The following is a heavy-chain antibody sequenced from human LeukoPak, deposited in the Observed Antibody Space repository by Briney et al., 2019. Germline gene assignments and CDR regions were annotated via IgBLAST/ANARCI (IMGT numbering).Heavy chain of an antibody. J-gene: IGHJ4*02. CDR3: ARGGSFGLKANLDS. CDR1: GGTFSRYT. D-gene: IGHD3/OR15-3a*01. Sequence: ASVKVSCKASGGTFSRYTLIWVRQAPGQGLEWMGGISPLFGSAKYAQKFQGRVTITADESTSTAYMELSSLRSEDTAVYYCARGGSFGLKANLDSWGQGTLVTVSS. CDR2: ISPLFGSA. V-gene: IGHV1-69*13.